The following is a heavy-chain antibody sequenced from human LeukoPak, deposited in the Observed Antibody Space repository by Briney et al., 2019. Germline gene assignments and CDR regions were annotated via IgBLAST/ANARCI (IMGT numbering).Heavy chain of an antibody. CDR1: GYTFTSYH. J-gene: IGHJ4*02. CDR2: INPSGGST. V-gene: IGHV1-46*01. Sequence: ASVKVSCKASGYTFTSYHMHWVRQAPGQGLEWMGIINPSGGSTSYAQKFQGRVTMTRDMSTSTVYMELSSLRSEDTAVYYCARDSSATGTLLDYWGQGTLVTVSS. CDR3: ARDSSATGTLLDY. D-gene: IGHD1-1*01.